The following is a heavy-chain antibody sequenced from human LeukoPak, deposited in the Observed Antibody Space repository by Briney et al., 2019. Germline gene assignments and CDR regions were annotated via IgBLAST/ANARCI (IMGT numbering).Heavy chain of an antibody. Sequence: ASVKVSCKASGYTFTSYGISWVRQAPGQGLEWMGWISAYNGNTNYAQKLQGRVTMTTDTSTSTAYMELRSLRSDDTAVYYCARVVGATGNYYYYYYMDVWGKGTTVTVSS. D-gene: IGHD1-26*01. CDR1: GYTFTSYG. CDR2: ISAYNGNT. CDR3: ARVVGATGNYYYYYYMDV. V-gene: IGHV1-18*01. J-gene: IGHJ6*03.